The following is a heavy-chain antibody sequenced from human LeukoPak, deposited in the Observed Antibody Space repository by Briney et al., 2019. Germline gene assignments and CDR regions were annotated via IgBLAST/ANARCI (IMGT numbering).Heavy chain of an antibody. D-gene: IGHD1-1*01. J-gene: IGHJ6*02. Sequence: PSETLSLTCAVSGGSISSGGYSWSWIRQPPGKGLEWIGYIYHSGSTYYNPSLKSRVTISVDRSKNQFSLKLSSVTAADTAVYYCARALLTHNSSHLYYYYGMDVWGQGTTVTVPS. CDR3: ARALLTHNSSHLYYYYGMDV. CDR2: IYHSGST. V-gene: IGHV4-30-2*01. CDR1: GGSISSGGYS.